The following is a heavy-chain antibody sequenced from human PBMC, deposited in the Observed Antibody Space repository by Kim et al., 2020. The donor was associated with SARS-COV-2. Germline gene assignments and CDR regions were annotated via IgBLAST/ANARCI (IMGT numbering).Heavy chain of an antibody. D-gene: IGHD3-10*01. CDR1: GGSISSSSYY. V-gene: IGHV4-39*01. CDR2: IYYSGST. CDR3: AGDMVQGVIGAFDI. Sequence: SETLSLTCTVSGGSISSSSYYWGWIRQPTGKGLEWIGSIYYSGSTYYNPSLKSRVTISVDTSKNQFSLKLSSVTAADTAVYYCAGDMVQGVIGAFDIWGQGTMVTVSS. J-gene: IGHJ3*02.